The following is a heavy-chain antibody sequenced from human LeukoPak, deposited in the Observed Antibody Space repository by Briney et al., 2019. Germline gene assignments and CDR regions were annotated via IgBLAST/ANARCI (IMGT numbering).Heavy chain of an antibody. Sequence: ASVKVSCKASGYTFTSHYMHWVRQAPGQGLEWMGIINPSGGNTNYAQKFQGRVTMTRDTSTSTVYMELSSLRSEDTAVYYCARDVGTYCSSTSCYLPDYWGQGTLVTVSS. J-gene: IGHJ4*02. CDR2: INPSGGNT. V-gene: IGHV1-46*01. D-gene: IGHD2-2*01. CDR3: ARDVGTYCSSTSCYLPDY. CDR1: GYTFTSHY.